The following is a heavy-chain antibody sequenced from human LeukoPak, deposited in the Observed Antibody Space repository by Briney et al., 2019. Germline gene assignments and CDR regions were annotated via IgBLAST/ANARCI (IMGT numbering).Heavy chain of an antibody. Sequence: PSETLSLTCAVYGGSFSGYYWSWIRQPPGKGLEWIGEINHSGSTNYNPSLKSRVTISVDTSKNQFSLKLSSVTAADTAVYYFARIKGPCDYCGQGTLVTVSS. CDR3: ARIKGPCDY. V-gene: IGHV4-34*01. J-gene: IGHJ4*02. CDR1: GGSFSGYY. CDR2: INHSGST.